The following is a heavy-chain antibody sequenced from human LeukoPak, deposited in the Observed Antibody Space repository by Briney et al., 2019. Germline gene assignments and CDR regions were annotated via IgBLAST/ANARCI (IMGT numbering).Heavy chain of an antibody. D-gene: IGHD2-2*01. J-gene: IGHJ3*02. V-gene: IGHV4-39*01. CDR1: GGSISSSSYY. CDR3: ARHLASCTTTSCYGGYAFDI. CDR2: IYYSGST. Sequence: SETLSLTCTVSGGSISSSSYYWGWIRQPPGKGLEWIGSIYYSGSTYYNLSLKSRVTISVDTSKNQFSLKLSSVTAADTAVYYCARHLASCTTTSCYGGYAFDIWGQGTMVTVSS.